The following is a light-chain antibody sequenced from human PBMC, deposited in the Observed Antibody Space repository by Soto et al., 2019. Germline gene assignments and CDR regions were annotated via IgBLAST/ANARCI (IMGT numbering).Light chain of an antibody. Sequence: DIQMTQSPSMLSSSVGDSFTISCRASERISKWVAWYQQKPGKAPNLLIKEASTLESGVSSRFSGSGSGTEFTLTVSSLQPDDFATYYCQQYNTYPWTFGQGTKVDIK. CDR3: QQYNTYPWT. J-gene: IGKJ1*01. CDR2: EAS. CDR1: ERISKW. V-gene: IGKV1-5*01.